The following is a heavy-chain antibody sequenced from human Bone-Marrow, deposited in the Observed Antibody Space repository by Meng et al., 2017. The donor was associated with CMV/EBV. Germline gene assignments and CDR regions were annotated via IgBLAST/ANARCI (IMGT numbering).Heavy chain of an antibody. CDR2: IYYSGS. D-gene: IGHD6-13*01. J-gene: IGHJ5*02. Sequence: SETLSLTCTVSGGSISSYYWSWIRQPPGKGLEWIGYIYYSGSNYNPSLKSRVTISVDTSKNQFSLKLSSVTAADTAVYYCASLAAAGTLYNWFDPWGQGTLVTVSS. CDR3: ASLAAAGTLYNWFDP. V-gene: IGHV4-59*01. CDR1: GGSISSYY.